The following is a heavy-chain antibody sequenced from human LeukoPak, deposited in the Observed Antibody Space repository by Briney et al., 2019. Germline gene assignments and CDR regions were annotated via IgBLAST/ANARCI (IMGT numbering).Heavy chain of an antibody. CDR1: SGSIGSSSNY. CDR3: ARASFNVVFGNWFDP. Sequence: SETLSLTCTVSSGSIGSSSNYWGWFRQAPGKGLEWIGNVYYSGSTFYNPSLKSRVTISVDTSKNQFSLKLRSVTAADTAIYYCARASFNVVFGNWFDPWGQGTLVTVSS. CDR2: VYYSGST. D-gene: IGHD2-8*01. V-gene: IGHV4-39*01. J-gene: IGHJ5*02.